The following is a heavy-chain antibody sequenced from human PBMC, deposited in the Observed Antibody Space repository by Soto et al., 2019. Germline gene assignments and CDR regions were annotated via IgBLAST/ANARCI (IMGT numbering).Heavy chain of an antibody. CDR1: GFTFSSYW. CDR2: IKQDGSEK. V-gene: IGHV3-7*04. CDR3: ARDKNVLRYFDWLPNRYGMDG. D-gene: IGHD3-9*01. Sequence: GGSLRLSCAASGFTFSSYWMSWVRQAPGKGLEWVANIKQDGSEKYYVDSVKGRFTISRDNAKNSLYLQMNSLRAEDTAVYYCARDKNVLRYFDWLPNRYGMDGWGQGTTVTVSS. J-gene: IGHJ6*02.